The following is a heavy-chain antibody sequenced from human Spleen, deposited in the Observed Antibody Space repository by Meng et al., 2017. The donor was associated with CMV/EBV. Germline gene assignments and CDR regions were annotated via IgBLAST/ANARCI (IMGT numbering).Heavy chain of an antibody. CDR1: GFTFSSYW. V-gene: IGHV3-7*01. CDR2: IKQDGSEK. Sequence: GESLKISCAASGFTFSSYWMSWVRQAPGKGLEWVANIKQDGSEKYYVDSVKGRFTISRDNAKNTLYLQVDSPRREDTAVYYCAKDAAGEDWYFDLWGRGTLVTVSS. CDR3: AKDAAGEDWYFDL. D-gene: IGHD7-27*01. J-gene: IGHJ2*01.